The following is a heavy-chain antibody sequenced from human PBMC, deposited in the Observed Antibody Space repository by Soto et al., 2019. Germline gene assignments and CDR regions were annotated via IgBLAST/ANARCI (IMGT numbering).Heavy chain of an antibody. V-gene: IGHV4-39*01. J-gene: IGHJ2*01. CDR1: GGSISSSTYY. CDR2: IYYSGST. D-gene: IGHD2-15*01. CDR3: ARPGNIVGCCWWYFDL. Sequence: QLQLQESGPGLVKPSETLSLTCTVSGGSISSSTYYWGWIRQPPGKGLEWIGSIYYSGSTYYNPSLKSRVTISVDTSKNQLSLKLTSVTAADTAVYYFARPGNIVGCCWWYFDLWGRGTLVTVS.